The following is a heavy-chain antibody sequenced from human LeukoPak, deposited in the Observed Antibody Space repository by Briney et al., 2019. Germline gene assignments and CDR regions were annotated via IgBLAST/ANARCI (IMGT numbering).Heavy chain of an antibody. D-gene: IGHD2-2*01. J-gene: IGHJ6*02. V-gene: IGHV4-34*01. CDR3: ARTVPAPRYYYYGMDV. CDR1: GGSFSGYY. CDR2: INHSGST. Sequence: SETLSLTCAVYGGSFSGYYWSWIRQPPGKGLEWIGEINHSGSTNYNPSHKSRVTISVDTSKNQFSLKLSSVTAADTAVYYCARTVPAPRYYYYGMDVWGQGTTVTVSS.